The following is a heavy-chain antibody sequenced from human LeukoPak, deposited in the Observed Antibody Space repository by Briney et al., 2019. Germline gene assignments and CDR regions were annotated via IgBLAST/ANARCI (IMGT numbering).Heavy chain of an antibody. D-gene: IGHD3-22*01. V-gene: IGHV1-18*01. J-gene: IGHJ4*02. CDR3: ARDRRYYYDSSGQIDY. Sequence: ASVKVSCKASGYTFTSYGISWVRQAPGQGLEWMGWISAYNGNTNYAQKPQGRVTMTTDTSTSTAYMELRSLRSDDTAVYYCARDRRYYYDSSGQIDYWGQGTLVTVSS. CDR2: ISAYNGNT. CDR1: GYTFTSYG.